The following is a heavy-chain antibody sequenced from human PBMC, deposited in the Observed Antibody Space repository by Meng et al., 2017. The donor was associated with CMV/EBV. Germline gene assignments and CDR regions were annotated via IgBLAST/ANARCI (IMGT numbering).Heavy chain of an antibody. Sequence: GGSLRLSCAASGFTFDDYAMHWVRQAPGKGLEWVSGISWNSGSIGYADSVKGRFTISRDNAKNSLYLQMNSLRAEDTAVYYCARDGRDDFWSGVDVWGQGTTVTVSS. D-gene: IGHD3-3*01. V-gene: IGHV3-9*01. CDR2: ISWNSGSI. J-gene: IGHJ6*02. CDR1: GFTFDDYA. CDR3: ARDGRDDFWSGVDV.